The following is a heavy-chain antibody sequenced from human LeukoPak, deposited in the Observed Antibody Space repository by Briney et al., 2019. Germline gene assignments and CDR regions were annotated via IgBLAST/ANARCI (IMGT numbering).Heavy chain of an antibody. J-gene: IGHJ3*02. V-gene: IGHV7-4-1*02. D-gene: IGHD1-1*01. CDR2: INTNTGNP. CDR1: GGTFNSYA. CDR3: ARGLLGNEDAFDI. Sequence: GASVKVSCKASGGTFNSYAISWVRQAPGQGLEWMGWINTNTGNPTYAQGFTGRFVFSLDTSVSTAYLQISSLKAEDTAVYYCARGLLGNEDAFDIWGQGTMVTVSS.